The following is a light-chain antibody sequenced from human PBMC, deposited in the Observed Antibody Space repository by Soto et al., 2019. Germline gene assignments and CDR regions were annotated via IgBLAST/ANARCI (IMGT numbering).Light chain of an antibody. CDR3: CSSAPESTYV. J-gene: IGLJ1*01. V-gene: IGLV2-23*01. Sequence: SALAQPASVSGSPGQSITISCTGTSSDVGAYNSVSWYQQHPHKAPQVIIYKGTQRPSGVSNRFSGSTSGNAASLTISGLQADDEADYFCCSSAPESTYVFGSGTKV. CDR1: SSDVGAYNS. CDR2: KGT.